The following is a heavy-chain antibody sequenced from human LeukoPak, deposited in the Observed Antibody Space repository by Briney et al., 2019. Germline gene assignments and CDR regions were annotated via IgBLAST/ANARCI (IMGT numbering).Heavy chain of an antibody. Sequence: SETLSLTCTVSGGSISSYYWSWIRQPPGRGLEWIGYIYYSGSTNYNPSLKSRVTISVDTSKNQFSLKLSSVTAADTAVYYCARGSTSWYVYWGQGTLVTVSS. CDR3: ARGSTSWYVY. V-gene: IGHV4-59*12. D-gene: IGHD6-13*01. CDR1: GGSISSYY. J-gene: IGHJ4*02. CDR2: IYYSGST.